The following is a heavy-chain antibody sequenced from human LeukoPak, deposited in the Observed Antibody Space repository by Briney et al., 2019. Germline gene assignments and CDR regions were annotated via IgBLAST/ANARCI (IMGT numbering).Heavy chain of an antibody. CDR2: ISAYNGNT. CDR1: GYTFTSYG. D-gene: IGHD3-22*01. J-gene: IGHJ5*02. CDR3: ARGPMKGYDSPRGNWFDP. V-gene: IGHV1-18*01. Sequence: GASVKVSCKASGYTFTSYGISWVRQAPGQGLEWMGWISAYNGNTNYAQKLQGRVTMITDTSTSTAYMELRSLRSDDTAVYYCARGPMKGYDSPRGNWFDPWGQGTPVTVSS.